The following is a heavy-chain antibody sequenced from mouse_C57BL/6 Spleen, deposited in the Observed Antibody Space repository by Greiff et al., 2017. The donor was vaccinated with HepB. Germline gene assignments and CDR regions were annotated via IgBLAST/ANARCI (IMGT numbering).Heavy chain of an antibody. CDR2: IYWDDDK. J-gene: IGHJ4*01. CDR3: ARRGYYYGSSYYAMDY. V-gene: IGHV8-12*01. CDR1: GFSLSTSGMG. Sequence: QVTLKESGPGILQSSQTLSLTCSFSGFSLSTSGMGVSWIRQPSGKGLEWLAHIYWDDDKRYNPSLKSRLTISKDTSRNQVFLKITSVDTADTATYYCARRGYYYGSSYYAMDYWGQGTSVTVSS. D-gene: IGHD1-1*01.